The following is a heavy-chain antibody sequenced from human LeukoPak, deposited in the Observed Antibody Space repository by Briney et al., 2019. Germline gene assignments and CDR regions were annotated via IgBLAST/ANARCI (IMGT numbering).Heavy chain of an antibody. CDR3: ARGADYYGSGSSVAFDI. Sequence: SETLSLTCAVYGGSFSGYYWSWIRQPPGKGLEWIGEINHSGSTNYNPSLKIRVTISVDTSKNQFSLKLSSVTAADTAVYYCARGADYYGSGSSVAFDIWGQGTMVTVSS. J-gene: IGHJ3*02. D-gene: IGHD3-10*01. CDR1: GGSFSGYY. CDR2: INHSGST. V-gene: IGHV4-34*01.